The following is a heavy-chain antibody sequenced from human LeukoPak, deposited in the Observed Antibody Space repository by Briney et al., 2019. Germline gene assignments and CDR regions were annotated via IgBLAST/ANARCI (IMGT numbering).Heavy chain of an antibody. CDR1: GYTFTSYG. CDR3: ARATLVPAAKGFDP. CDR2: ISAYNGNT. V-gene: IGHV1-18*01. D-gene: IGHD2-2*01. J-gene: IGHJ5*02. Sequence: GASVKVSCKASGYTFTSYGISWVRQAPGQGLEWMGWISAYNGNTNYAQKLQGRVTMTTDTSTSTAYMELRSLRSDDTAVYYCARATLVPAAKGFDPWGQGTLVTVSS.